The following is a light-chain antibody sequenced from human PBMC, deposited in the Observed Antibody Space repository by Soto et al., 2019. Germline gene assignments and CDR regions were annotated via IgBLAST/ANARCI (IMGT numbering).Light chain of an antibody. CDR1: KLGDKY. Sequence: SYELTQPPSVSVSPGQTASITCSGDKLGDKYACWYQQKPGQSPVLVIYHNTKRPSGIPERFSGSTSGNTATLTISGTQAIDEADYYCQAWDSSTVIFGVGTKLTVL. J-gene: IGLJ2*01. V-gene: IGLV3-1*01. CDR3: QAWDSSTVI. CDR2: HNT.